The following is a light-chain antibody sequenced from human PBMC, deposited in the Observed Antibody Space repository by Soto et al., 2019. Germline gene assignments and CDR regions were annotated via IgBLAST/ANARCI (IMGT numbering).Light chain of an antibody. CDR3: SSYTSKSSLI. Sequence: QSVLAQPASVSGSPGQSITISCAGTMRDVGAYNLVSWYQQHPGRAPQLIIYEARNRPSGISFRFSGSKSGNTASLTISGLQAEDEADYYCSSYTSKSSLIFGGGTKVTVL. J-gene: IGLJ2*01. CDR1: MRDVGAYNL. CDR2: EAR. V-gene: IGLV2-14*01.